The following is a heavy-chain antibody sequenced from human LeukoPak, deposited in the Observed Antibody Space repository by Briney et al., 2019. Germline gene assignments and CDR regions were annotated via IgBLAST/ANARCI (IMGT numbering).Heavy chain of an antibody. D-gene: IGHD5-12*01. Sequence: SETLSLTCAVYGGSFSGYYLSWVRQPPGKGLEWIGEINHSGSTKYNPSLKSRVIISVDTSKNQFSLKLSSVAAADTAVYYWAAEVATISSWGQGTLVTVSS. CDR2: INHSGST. CDR3: AAEVATISS. J-gene: IGHJ4*02. V-gene: IGHV4-34*01. CDR1: GGSFSGYY.